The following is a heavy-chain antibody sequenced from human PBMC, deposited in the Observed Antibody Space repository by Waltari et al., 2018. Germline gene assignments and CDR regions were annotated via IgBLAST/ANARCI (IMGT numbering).Heavy chain of an antibody. D-gene: IGHD6-19*01. V-gene: IGHV3-7*04. J-gene: IGHJ3*01. CDR1: GFTFSSYW. CDR2: IKQDGSEK. Sequence: EVQLVESGGGLVQPGGSLRLSCAASGFTFSSYWMTWVRQAPGKGLEWVVKIKQDGSEKSYVDSVKGRFLMSRDNAKNSLSLQMNSLKAEDTAVYYCARPFRSGWYDGSFDVWGQGTMVTVSS. CDR3: ARPFRSGWYDGSFDV.